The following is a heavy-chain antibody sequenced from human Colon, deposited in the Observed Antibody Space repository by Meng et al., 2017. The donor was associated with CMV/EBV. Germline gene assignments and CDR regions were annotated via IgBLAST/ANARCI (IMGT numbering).Heavy chain of an antibody. CDR2: MNPATGNT. D-gene: IGHD6-13*01. CDR3: ARVRLAAAGSEPFSI. J-gene: IGHJ6*02. V-gene: IGHV1-8*01. Sequence: ASVKVSCKASGYSFTNFDIYWVRQAPGQGLEWMGWMNPATGNTGYAETLQGRVIMTRDSSIGTAYMELSGLRSEDTAVYYCARVRLAAAGSEPFSIWGQGTTVTVSS. CDR1: GYSFTNFD.